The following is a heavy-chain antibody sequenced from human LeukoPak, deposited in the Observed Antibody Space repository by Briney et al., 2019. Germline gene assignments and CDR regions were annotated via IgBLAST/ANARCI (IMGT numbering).Heavy chain of an antibody. V-gene: IGHV1-24*01. CDR1: GNTLTELS. D-gene: IGHD6-13*01. J-gene: IGHJ5*02. Sequence: GSVNVSCKVSGNTLTELSMHWVRQAPGKVLEWMGGFDPEDGETIYAQNFQGRVTMTEDTSTDTAYMELSSLRSEDTAVYYCATTRLSWYREVYWFDPWGQGTLVTVSS. CDR3: ATTRLSWYREVYWFDP. CDR2: FDPEDGET.